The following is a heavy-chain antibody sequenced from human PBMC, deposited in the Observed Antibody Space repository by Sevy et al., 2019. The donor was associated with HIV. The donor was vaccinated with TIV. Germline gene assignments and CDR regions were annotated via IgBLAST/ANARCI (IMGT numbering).Heavy chain of an antibody. V-gene: IGHV4-38-2*02. Sequence: SETLSLTCAVSGYSISSGYYWGWIRQPPGKGLEWIGSIYHSGSPYYNPSLKSRVTISVDTSKNQFSLKLSSVTAADTAVYYCARDWGCSSTSCSWHYGMDVWGQGTTVTVSS. D-gene: IGHD2-2*01. CDR2: IYHSGSP. CDR1: GYSISSGYY. J-gene: IGHJ6*02. CDR3: ARDWGCSSTSCSWHYGMDV.